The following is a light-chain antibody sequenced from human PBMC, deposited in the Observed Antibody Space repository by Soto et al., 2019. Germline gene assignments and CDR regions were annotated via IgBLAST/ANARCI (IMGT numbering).Light chain of an antibody. J-gene: IGKJ1*01. CDR1: QSISSY. Sequence: DIQMTPSPSSLSASVGDRVTITCRASQSISSYLNWYQQKPGKAPKLLIYKASSLESGVPSRFSGGGSGTEFTLTISSLQPDDFATYYCQQYNSYWTFGQGTKVDIK. V-gene: IGKV1-5*03. CDR2: KAS. CDR3: QQYNSYWT.